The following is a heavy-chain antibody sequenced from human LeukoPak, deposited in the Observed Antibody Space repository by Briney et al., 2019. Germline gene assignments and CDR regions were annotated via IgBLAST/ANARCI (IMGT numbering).Heavy chain of an antibody. Sequence: TGGSLRLSCAASGFTFSSYEMNWVRQAPGKGLEWVSYISSSGSTIYYADSVKGRFTISRDKAKNSLYLQMGSLRAEDMAVYYCARDGYISAAFDYWGQGALVTVSS. J-gene: IGHJ4*02. CDR3: ARDGYISAAFDY. V-gene: IGHV3-48*03. CDR1: GFTFSSYE. D-gene: IGHD2-2*02. CDR2: ISSSGSTI.